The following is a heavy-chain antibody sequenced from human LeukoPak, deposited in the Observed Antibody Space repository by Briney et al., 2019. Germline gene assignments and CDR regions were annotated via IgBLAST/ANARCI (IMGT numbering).Heavy chain of an antibody. CDR1: GGSLRSHY. J-gene: IGHJ6*02. Sequence: PSETLSLTCTVSGGSLRSHYWSWMRQPPGKGLEWIGYIYYSGTTNYNPSLKSRVTMSVDTSKNQFSLKLSSVTAADTAVYYCAREDPQTTVPEGMDVWGQGTTVTVSS. CDR3: AREDPQTTVPEGMDV. CDR2: IYYSGTT. D-gene: IGHD4-17*01. V-gene: IGHV4-59*11.